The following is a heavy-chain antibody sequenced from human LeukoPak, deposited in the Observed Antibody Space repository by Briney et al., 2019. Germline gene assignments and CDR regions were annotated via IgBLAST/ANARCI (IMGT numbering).Heavy chain of an antibody. J-gene: IGHJ5*02. Sequence: SETLSLTCTVSGGSISSYYWSWIRQPPGKGLEWIGYIYYSGSTNYNPSLKGRVTISVDTSKNQFSLKLSSVTAADTAVYYCARSRYCSSTSCYNWFDPWGQGTLVTVSS. D-gene: IGHD2-2*01. CDR1: GGSISSYY. CDR3: ARSRYCSSTSCYNWFDP. V-gene: IGHV4-59*01. CDR2: IYYSGST.